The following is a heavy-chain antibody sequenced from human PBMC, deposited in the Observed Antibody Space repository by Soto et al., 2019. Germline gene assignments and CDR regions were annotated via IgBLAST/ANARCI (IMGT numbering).Heavy chain of an antibody. V-gene: IGHV3-74*01. CDR1: GFTFSNCW. Sequence: EVQLVESGGGLVQPGGSLRLSCAASGFTFSNCWMHWVRQPPGKGLVWVALISSDGITISYADSVKGRFTISRDNAKNTLYLQMNSLRAEVTAMYYCARVFQTYYYGSGGPPGGYYYYYGMDVWGQGTTVTVSS. D-gene: IGHD3-10*01. CDR2: ISSDGITI. J-gene: IGHJ6*02. CDR3: ARVFQTYYYGSGGPPGGYYYYYGMDV.